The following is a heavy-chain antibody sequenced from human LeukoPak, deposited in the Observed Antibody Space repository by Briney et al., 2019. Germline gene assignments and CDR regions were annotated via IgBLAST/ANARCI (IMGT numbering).Heavy chain of an antibody. CDR1: CGSISSYY. Sequence: SETLSLTCTVSCGSISSYYWSWIRQPPGKGLEWIGYIYSSGSTNYNPSLRSRVTISVDTSKNQFSLKLRSVTAADTAVYYCARALNFDYWGQGTLVTVSS. J-gene: IGHJ4*02. CDR2: IYSSGST. CDR3: ARALNFDY. V-gene: IGHV4-59*01.